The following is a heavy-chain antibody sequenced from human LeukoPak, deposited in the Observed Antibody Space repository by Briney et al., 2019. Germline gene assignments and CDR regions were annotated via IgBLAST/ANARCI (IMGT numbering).Heavy chain of an antibody. CDR1: GGSISSGDYY. J-gene: IGHJ4*02. CDR3: ARTYYYDSSGLYYFDY. D-gene: IGHD3-22*01. V-gene: IGHV4-30-4*01. Sequence: PSETLSLTCTVSGGSISSGDYYWSWIRQPPGKGLEWIGYIDYSGSTYYNPSLKSRVTISIDTSKNQFSLKLSSVTAADTAVYYCARTYYYDSSGLYYFDYWGQGTLVTVSS. CDR2: IDYSGST.